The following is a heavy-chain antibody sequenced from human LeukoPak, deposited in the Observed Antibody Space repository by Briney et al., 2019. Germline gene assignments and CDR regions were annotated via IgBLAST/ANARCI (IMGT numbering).Heavy chain of an antibody. CDR2: IYYSGST. D-gene: IGHD6-19*01. CDR3: ARWYSSGYDAFDI. Sequence: PSETLSLTCTVSGGSISSSSHYWGWIRQPPGKGLEWIGTIYYSGSTYYNPSLKSRVIISVDTSKNQFPLKLSSVTAADTAVYYCARWYSSGYDAFDIWGQGTMVTVSS. J-gene: IGHJ3*02. CDR1: GGSISSSSHY. V-gene: IGHV4-39*01.